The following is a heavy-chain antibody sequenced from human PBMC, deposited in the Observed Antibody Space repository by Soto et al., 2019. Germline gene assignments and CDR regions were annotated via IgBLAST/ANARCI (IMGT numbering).Heavy chain of an antibody. CDR1: GGTFSSYA. J-gene: IGHJ6*02. CDR2: IIPIFGTA. D-gene: IGHD3-3*01. CDR3: ARGGRPKDFWSGYSPDDYYYGMDV. V-gene: IGHV1-69*13. Sequence: SVEVSCKXSGGTFSSYAISWVRQAPGQGLEWMGGIIPIFGTANYAQKFQGRVTITADESTSTAYMELGSLRSEDTAVYYCARGGRPKDFWSGYSPDDYYYGMDVWGQGTTVTVSS.